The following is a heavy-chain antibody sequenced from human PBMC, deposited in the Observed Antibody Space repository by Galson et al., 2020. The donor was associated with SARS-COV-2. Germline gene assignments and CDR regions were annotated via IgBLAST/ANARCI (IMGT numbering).Heavy chain of an antibody. CDR3: ARVQSSIAVAGTGLAADY. CDR1: GFTFSSYA. D-gene: IGHD6-19*01. Sequence: GGSLRLSCAASGFTFSSYAMHWVRQAPGKGLEWVAVISYDGSNKYYADSVKGRFTISRDNSKNTLYLQMNSLRAEDTAVYYCARVQSSIAVAGTGLAADYWGQGTLVTVSS. CDR2: ISYDGSNK. J-gene: IGHJ4*02. V-gene: IGHV3-30-3*01.